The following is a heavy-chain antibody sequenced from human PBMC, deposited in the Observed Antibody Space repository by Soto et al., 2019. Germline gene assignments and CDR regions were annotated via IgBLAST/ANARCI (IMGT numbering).Heavy chain of an antibody. D-gene: IGHD4-17*01. V-gene: IGHV1-46*01. Sequence: ASVKVSCKASGYTFTSYYMHWVRQAPGQGLEWMGIINPSGGSTSYAQKFQGRVTMTRDTSTSTVYMELSSLRSEDTAVYYCAREGLGGASYDAFDIWGQGTMVTVSS. CDR1: GYTFTSYY. CDR3: AREGLGGASYDAFDI. J-gene: IGHJ3*02. CDR2: INPSGGST.